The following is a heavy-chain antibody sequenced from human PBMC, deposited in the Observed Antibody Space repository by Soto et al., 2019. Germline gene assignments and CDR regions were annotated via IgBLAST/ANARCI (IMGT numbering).Heavy chain of an antibody. CDR1: GFTFSSYA. Sequence: PGGSPRLSCAASGFTFSSYAMSWVRQAPGKGLEWVSVISGSGGSTHYADSVKGRSTISRDNSKNTLYLQVNSLRAEDTAVYYCAKEADISGYHPDYWGQGTQVTVSS. D-gene: IGHD3-22*01. CDR3: AKEADISGYHPDY. J-gene: IGHJ4*02. V-gene: IGHV3-23*01. CDR2: ISGSGGST.